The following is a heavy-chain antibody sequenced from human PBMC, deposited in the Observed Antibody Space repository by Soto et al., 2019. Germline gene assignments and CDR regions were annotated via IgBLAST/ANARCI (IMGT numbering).Heavy chain of an antibody. CDR2: IYYSGST. V-gene: IGHV4-61*01. D-gene: IGHD6-19*01. J-gene: IGHJ4*02. Sequence: LSLTCTVSGGSVSSGSYYWSWIRQPPGKGLEWIGYIYYSGSTNYNPSLKSRVTISVDTSKNQFSPKLSSVTAADTAVYYCARDRGSGWFFDYWGQGTLVTVSS. CDR1: GGSVSSGSYY. CDR3: ARDRGSGWFFDY.